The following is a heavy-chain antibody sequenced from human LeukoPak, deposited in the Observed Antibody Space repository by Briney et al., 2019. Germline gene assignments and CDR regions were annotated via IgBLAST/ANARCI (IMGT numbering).Heavy chain of an antibody. CDR1: GGSFSGYY. Sequence: KPSETLSLTCAVYGGSFSGYYWSWIRQPPGKGLEWIGEINHSGSTNYNPSLKSRVTISVDTSKNQFSLKLSSVTAADTAVYYCARGNGIAVAGQGYYFDYWGQGTLVTVSS. J-gene: IGHJ4*02. V-gene: IGHV4-34*01. D-gene: IGHD6-19*01. CDR2: INHSGST. CDR3: ARGNGIAVAGQGYYFDY.